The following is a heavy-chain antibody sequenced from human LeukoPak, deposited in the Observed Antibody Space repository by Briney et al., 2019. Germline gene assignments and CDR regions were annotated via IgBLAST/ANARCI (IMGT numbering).Heavy chain of an antibody. J-gene: IGHJ4*02. D-gene: IGHD2-15*01. CDR2: TYQRSKWYN. V-gene: IGHV6-1*01. Sequence: PSQTLSLTCAISGDSVSRNSAPWNWIRPSPSRGLEWLGRTYQRSKWYNDYALSVKSRITINPDTSKNQFSLQLNSVTPEDTAVYYCAREDCSGDSCHGGFDCWGQGTLVTVSS. CDR3: AREDCSGDSCHGGFDC. CDR1: GDSVSRNSAP.